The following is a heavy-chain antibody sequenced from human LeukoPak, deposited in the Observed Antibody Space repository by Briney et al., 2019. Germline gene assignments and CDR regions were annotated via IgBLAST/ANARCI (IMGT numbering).Heavy chain of an antibody. J-gene: IGHJ4*02. CDR2: ISGSGGST. CDR1: GFTFSSYA. D-gene: IGHD2-2*01. V-gene: IGHV3-23*01. CDR3: ARDPRDIVVLPAAADY. Sequence: GGSLRLSCAASGFTFSSYAMSWVRQAPGKGLEWVSSISGSGGSTYYADSVKGRFTISRDSSKNTLCLQMNSLRAEDTAVYYCARDPRDIVVLPAAADYWGQGTPVTVSS.